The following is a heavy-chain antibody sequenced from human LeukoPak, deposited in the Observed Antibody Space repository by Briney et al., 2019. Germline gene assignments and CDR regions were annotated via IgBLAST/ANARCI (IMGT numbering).Heavy chain of an antibody. CDR2: ISSSSSYI. CDR1: GFTFSSYS. J-gene: IGHJ3*02. Sequence: GGSLRLSCAASGFTFSSYSMNWFRQAPGKGLEWVSSISSSSSYIYYADSVKGRFTISRDNAKNSLYLQMNSLRAEDTAVYYCARDSEPTDYGDHPDAFDIWGQGTMVTVSS. CDR3: ARDSEPTDYGDHPDAFDI. D-gene: IGHD4-17*01. V-gene: IGHV3-21*01.